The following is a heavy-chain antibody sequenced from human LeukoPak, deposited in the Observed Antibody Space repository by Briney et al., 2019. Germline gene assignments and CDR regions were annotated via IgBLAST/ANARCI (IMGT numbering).Heavy chain of an antibody. J-gene: IGHJ3*02. CDR2: ISAYNGNT. D-gene: IGHD1-26*01. Sequence: EASVKVSCKTSGYTFTSYGISWVRQAPGQGLEWMGWISAYNGNTNYAQKLQGRVTMTTDTSTSTAYMELRSLRSDDTAVYYCARDVEATDAFDIWGQGTMVTVSS. CDR1: GYTFTSYG. CDR3: ARDVEATDAFDI. V-gene: IGHV1-18*01.